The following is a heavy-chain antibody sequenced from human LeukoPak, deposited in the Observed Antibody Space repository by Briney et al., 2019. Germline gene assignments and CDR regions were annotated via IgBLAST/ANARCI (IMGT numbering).Heavy chain of an antibody. J-gene: IGHJ6*02. CDR1: GGTFSSYA. V-gene: IGHV1-69*04. CDR2: IIPIFGIA. Sequence: ASVKVSCKASGGTFSSYAISWVRQAPGQGLEWMGRIIPIFGIANYAQKFQGRVTMTRDTSISTAYMELSSLKSEDTAVYYCVRRGLGMDVWGQGTTVTVSS. CDR3: VRRGLGMDV. D-gene: IGHD5-12*01.